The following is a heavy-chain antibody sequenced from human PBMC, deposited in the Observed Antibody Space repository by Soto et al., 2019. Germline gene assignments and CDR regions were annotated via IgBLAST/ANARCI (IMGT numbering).Heavy chain of an antibody. J-gene: IGHJ4*02. Sequence: QVQLVQSGAEVKKPESSVKVSCKAPGGTFSTYAISWVRQAPGQGLEGMGGIIPRFVTANYAQRFQDRVTITADESTNTVYMELSSLSSEDTAVYFCASGIQLWLRRINTGYSGWGQGTLVTVSS. CDR3: ASGIQLWLRRINTGYSG. CDR2: IIPRFVTA. D-gene: IGHD5-18*01. CDR1: GGTFSTYA. V-gene: IGHV1-69*12.